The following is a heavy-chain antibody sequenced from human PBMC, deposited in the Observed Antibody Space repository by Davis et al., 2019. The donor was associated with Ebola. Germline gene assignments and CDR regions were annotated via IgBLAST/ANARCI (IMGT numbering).Heavy chain of an antibody. J-gene: IGHJ4*02. CDR1: GGSISSYY. CDR2: IYYSGST. Sequence: SETLSLTCTVSGGSISSYYWSWIRQPPGKGLEWIGYIYYSGSTNYNPSLKSRVTISVDTSKNQFSLKLSSVTAADTAVYYCARVGATTGIDYWGQGTLVTVSS. V-gene: IGHV4-59*01. CDR3: ARVGATTGIDY. D-gene: IGHD1-26*01.